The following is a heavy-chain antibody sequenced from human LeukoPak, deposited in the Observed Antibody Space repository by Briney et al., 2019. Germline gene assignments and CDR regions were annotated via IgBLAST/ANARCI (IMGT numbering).Heavy chain of an antibody. CDR3: AGGESSGVFTNFDY. CDR2: ISYEGSNK. D-gene: IGHD3-22*01. J-gene: IGHJ4*02. CDR1: GFTFSSYA. V-gene: IGHV3-30-3*01. Sequence: PGRSLRLSCAASGFTFSSYAMHWVRQAPGKGLEWVAVISYEGSNKYYADSVKGRFTISRDNSKNTLYLQMNSLTAEDTAVYYCAGGESSGVFTNFDYWGQGTLVTVSS.